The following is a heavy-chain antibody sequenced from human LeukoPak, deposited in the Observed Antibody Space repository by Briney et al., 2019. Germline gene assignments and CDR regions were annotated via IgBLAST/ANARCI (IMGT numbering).Heavy chain of an antibody. CDR3: ARETSLYGIDAFDI. CDR1: GYTFTSYG. J-gene: IGHJ3*02. V-gene: IGHV1-18*01. CDR2: ISAYNGNT. D-gene: IGHD4-17*01. Sequence: GASVKVSCKASGYTFTSYGISWVRQAPGQGLEWMGWISAYNGNTNYAQKLQGRVTMTTDTSTSTAYMELRSLRSDDTAVYYCARETSLYGIDAFDIWGQGTMVTVSS.